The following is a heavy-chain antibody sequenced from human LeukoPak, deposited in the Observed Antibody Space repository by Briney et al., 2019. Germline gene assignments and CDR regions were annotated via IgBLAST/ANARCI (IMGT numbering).Heavy chain of an antibody. J-gene: IGHJ4*02. D-gene: IGHD6-13*01. Sequence: PSETLSLTCTVSGASINNNFWTWIRQPPGKGLEWIGYIYSSGSANYNPSLKSRVIISGDTSKNQISLNLTSVTAADTAVYYCARGIADPYSFDSWGQGTLVTVSS. CDR1: GASINNNF. V-gene: IGHV4-59*12. CDR3: ARGIADPYSFDS. CDR2: IYSSGSA.